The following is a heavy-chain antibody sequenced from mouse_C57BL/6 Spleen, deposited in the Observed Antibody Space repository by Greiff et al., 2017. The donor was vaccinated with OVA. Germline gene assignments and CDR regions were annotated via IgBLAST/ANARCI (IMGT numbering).Heavy chain of an antibody. D-gene: IGHD2-4*01. CDR2: ISSGSSTI. Sequence: EVQGVESGGGLVKPGGSLKLSCAASGFTFSDYGMHWVRQAPEKGLEWVAYISSGSSTIYYADTVKGRFTISRDNAKNTLFLQMTRLMSEDTAMDYCARRDDYDDWWYFDVWGTGTTVTVSS. J-gene: IGHJ1*03. V-gene: IGHV5-17*01. CDR1: GFTFSDYG. CDR3: ARRDDYDDWWYFDV.